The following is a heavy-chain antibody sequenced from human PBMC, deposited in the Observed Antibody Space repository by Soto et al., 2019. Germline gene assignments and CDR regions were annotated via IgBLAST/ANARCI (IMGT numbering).Heavy chain of an antibody. CDR1: GFTFDDYA. V-gene: IGHV3-9*01. J-gene: IGHJ4*02. CDR3: AKDPGVF. CDR2: ISWNSGSI. Sequence: PGGSLRLSCAASGFTFDDYAMHWVRQAPGKGLEWVSGISWNSGSIGYADSVKGRFTISRDNAKNSLYLQMNSLRAEDTALYYCAKDPGVFWGQGTLVTVSS. D-gene: IGHD3-10*01.